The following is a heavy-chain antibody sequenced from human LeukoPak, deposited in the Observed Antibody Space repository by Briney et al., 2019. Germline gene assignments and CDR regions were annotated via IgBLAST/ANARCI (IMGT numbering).Heavy chain of an antibody. CDR1: GGSISSSSYY. CDR2: IYYSGST. CDR3: AREARFLEWLPDFDY. V-gene: IGHV4-39*02. Sequence: SETLSLTCTVSGGSISSSSYYWGWIRQPPGKGLEWIGSIYYSGSTYYNPSLKSRVTISVDTSKNQFSLKLSSVTAADTAVYYCAREARFLEWLPDFDYWGQGTLVTVSS. J-gene: IGHJ4*02. D-gene: IGHD3-3*01.